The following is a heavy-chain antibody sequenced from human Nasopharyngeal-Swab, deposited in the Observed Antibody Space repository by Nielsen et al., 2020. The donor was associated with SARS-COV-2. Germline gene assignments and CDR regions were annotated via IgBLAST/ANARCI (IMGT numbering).Heavy chain of an antibody. CDR3: ARGFGAYYDSTAKAY. D-gene: IGHD3-22*01. CDR2: IWYDGSNK. V-gene: IGHV3-33*01. J-gene: IGHJ4*02. Sequence: GGSLRLSCAASGFTFSSYGMHWVRQAPGKGLEWVAVIWYDGSNKYYADSVRGRFTISRDNSKNTLYLQMNSLRAEDTAVYYCARGFGAYYDSTAKAYWGQGTLVTVSS. CDR1: GFTFSSYG.